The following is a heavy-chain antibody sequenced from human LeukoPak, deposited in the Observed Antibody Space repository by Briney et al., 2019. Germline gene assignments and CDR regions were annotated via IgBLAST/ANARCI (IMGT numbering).Heavy chain of an antibody. V-gene: IGHV3-74*01. CDR3: ARSSGRSPFDM. J-gene: IGHJ3*02. CDR1: GFTFSSDW. Sequence: GGPLRLSCAASGFTFSSDWMHWVRQGPGKGLVWVSRVNSDGGSTNYADSVKGRFTISRDNAKNTLYLQMNSLRADDTAVYYCARSSGRSPFDMWGQGTMVTVSS. CDR2: VNSDGGST. D-gene: IGHD6-19*01.